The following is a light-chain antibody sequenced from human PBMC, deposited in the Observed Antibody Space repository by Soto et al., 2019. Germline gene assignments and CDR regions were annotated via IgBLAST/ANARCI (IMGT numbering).Light chain of an antibody. CDR2: KAS. CDR3: QQYNSYPLN. Sequence: DIQITHAPCNRYESVLGRVTLTCRASQSISSWLAWYQQKPGKASKLLIYKASSLESGVPSRFSGSGSGTEFTLTISSLQPDDFATYYCQQYNSYPLNFGGGPTGAIK. CDR1: QSISSW. J-gene: IGKJ4*01. V-gene: IGKV1-5*03.